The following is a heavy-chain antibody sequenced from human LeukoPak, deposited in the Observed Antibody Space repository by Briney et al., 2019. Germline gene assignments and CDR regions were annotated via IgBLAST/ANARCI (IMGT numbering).Heavy chain of an antibody. CDR2: ISSSSSHT. Sequence: GGSLRLSCGASEFAFSDFYMTCIRQAPGKGLEWVSYISSSSSHTNYADSVKGRFTISRDNAKNSLYLQMNSLRAEDTAVYYCARTNLGSGWRFDYWGQGTLVTVSS. CDR3: ARTNLGSGWRFDY. D-gene: IGHD6-19*01. J-gene: IGHJ4*02. V-gene: IGHV3-11*06. CDR1: EFAFSDFY.